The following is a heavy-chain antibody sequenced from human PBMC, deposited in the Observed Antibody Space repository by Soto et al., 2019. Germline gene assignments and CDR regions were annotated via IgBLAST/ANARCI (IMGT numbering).Heavy chain of an antibody. Sequence: EVQLVESGGGLVQPGGSLRLSCAASGFTVSSNYMSWVRQAPGKGLEWVSVIYTDGSTYYADSVKGRFTISRHNSKNTLYLQMNSRRAEDTAVYYCASGGYSYGDDYWGQGTLVTVSS. CDR1: GFTVSSNY. CDR3: ASGGYSYGDDY. J-gene: IGHJ4*02. D-gene: IGHD5-18*01. V-gene: IGHV3-53*04. CDR2: IYTDGST.